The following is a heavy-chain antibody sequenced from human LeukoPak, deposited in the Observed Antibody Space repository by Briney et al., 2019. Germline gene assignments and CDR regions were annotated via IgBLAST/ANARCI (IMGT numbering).Heavy chain of an antibody. D-gene: IGHD2-15*01. CDR3: AGVGRYCSGGSCPDY. CDR1: GYTFTSYG. CDR2: ISAYNGNT. J-gene: IGHJ4*02. Sequence: ASVKVSCKASGYTFTSYGISWVRQAPGQGLEWMGWISAYNGNTNYAQKLQGRVTMTTDTSTSTAYMELRSLRSDDTAVYYCAGVGRYCSGGSCPDYWGQGTLVTVSS. V-gene: IGHV1-18*01.